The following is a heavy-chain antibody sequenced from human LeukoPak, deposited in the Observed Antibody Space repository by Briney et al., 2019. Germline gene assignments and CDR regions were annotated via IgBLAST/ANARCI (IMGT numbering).Heavy chain of an antibody. CDR1: GFTFSSYA. V-gene: IGHV3-30-3*01. D-gene: IGHD3-10*01. CDR3: ARDYYGSSMDV. Sequence: PGGSLRLSCAASGFTFSSYAMQGVRQAPGKGLEWVAVISYDGSNKYYADSVEARFTISRDNSKNTLYLQMNSLRAEDTAVYYCARDYYGSSMDVWGQGTTVTVSS. J-gene: IGHJ6*02. CDR2: ISYDGSNK.